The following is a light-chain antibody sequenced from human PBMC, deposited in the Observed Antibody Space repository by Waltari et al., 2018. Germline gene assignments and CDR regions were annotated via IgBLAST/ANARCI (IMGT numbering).Light chain of an antibody. Sequence: DIQMTQSPSSLSASVGDRVTITCRARLGLSNSLAWYQQKTGKAPKLLLYAASKLESGVQSRFSGSRSGTDYTLTISSLEPEDFATYYCQQYYTTPSITFGQGTRVEIK. CDR2: AAS. V-gene: IGKV1-NL1*01. CDR3: QQYYTTPSIT. J-gene: IGKJ5*01. CDR1: LGLSNS.